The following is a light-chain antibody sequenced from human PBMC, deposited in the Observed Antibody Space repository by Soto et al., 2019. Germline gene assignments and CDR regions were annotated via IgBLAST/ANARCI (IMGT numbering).Light chain of an antibody. J-gene: IGKJ5*01. V-gene: IGKV1-33*01. Sequence: DIQMTQSPSSLSASVGDRVTITCQASQNINNYLNWYQQKPGRAPKLLIYDASNLEAGVPSRFRGSGSGTDFTFTISRLQPEDLATYYCHQYENRPTFGQGTRLEIK. CDR3: HQYENRPT. CDR2: DAS. CDR1: QNINNY.